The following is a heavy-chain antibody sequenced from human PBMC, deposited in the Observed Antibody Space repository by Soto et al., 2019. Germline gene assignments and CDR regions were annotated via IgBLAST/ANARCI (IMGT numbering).Heavy chain of an antibody. D-gene: IGHD6-13*01. J-gene: IGHJ5*02. CDR3: ARMASAGTLNWFDP. CDR1: GYTFINFD. CDR2: MNPGSGKT. Sequence: RASVKVSCKASGYTFINFDISWVRQAAGRGLEWLGWMNPGSGKTGYASKFQGRVAMTRDASTGTSHLELSSLTSDDTAVYYCARMASAGTLNWFDPWGQGTLVTVSS. V-gene: IGHV1-8*02.